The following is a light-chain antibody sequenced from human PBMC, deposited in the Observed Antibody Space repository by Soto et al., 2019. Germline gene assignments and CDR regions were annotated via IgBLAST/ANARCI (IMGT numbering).Light chain of an antibody. Sequence: QSVLAQPRSVSGSPGQSVTISCTGTSRDVGGYNYVSWYQQHPGKAPKLMIYDVTERPSGVPDRFSGSKSGDTASLTISGLQAEDEADYYCCSYAGSYTWVFGGGTKLTVL. J-gene: IGLJ3*02. V-gene: IGLV2-11*01. CDR2: DVT. CDR3: CSYAGSYTWV. CDR1: SRDVGGYNY.